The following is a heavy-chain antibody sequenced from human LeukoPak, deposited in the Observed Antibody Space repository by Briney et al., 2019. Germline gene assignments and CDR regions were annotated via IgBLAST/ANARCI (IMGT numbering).Heavy chain of an antibody. D-gene: IGHD2-2*01. CDR2: MWCDGSDQ. V-gene: IGHV3-33*06. Sequence: GRSLRLSCAASGFSFSDYGMHWVRQAPGKGLEWVALMWCDGSDQYYADSVKGRFTTSRDNSKNTLYLQMNSLSAEDTAVYYCAKDRGLFCTSTRCSGPSDWGQGTPVTVSS. CDR3: AKDRGLFCTSTRCSGPSD. CDR1: GFSFSDYG. J-gene: IGHJ4*02.